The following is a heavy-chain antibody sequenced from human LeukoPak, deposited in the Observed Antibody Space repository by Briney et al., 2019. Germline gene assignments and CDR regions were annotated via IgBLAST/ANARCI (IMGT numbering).Heavy chain of an antibody. D-gene: IGHD1-7*01. CDR3: AKESPNWNFADY. V-gene: IGHV3-30*18. CDR2: ISYNGSNK. Sequence: GGSLRLSCAASGFTFSSYGMHWVRQAPGKGLEWVAVISYNGSNKYYADSVKGRFTISRDNSKNTLYLQMNSLRAEDTAVYYCAKESPNWNFADYWGQGTLVTVSS. J-gene: IGHJ4*02. CDR1: GFTFSSYG.